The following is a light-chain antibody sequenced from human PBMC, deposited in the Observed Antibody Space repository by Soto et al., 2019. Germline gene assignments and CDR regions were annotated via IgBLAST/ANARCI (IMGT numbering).Light chain of an antibody. CDR2: KAS. J-gene: IGKJ2*01. CDR1: QNIDIS. CDR3: HSYDSYSYT. V-gene: IGKV1-5*03. Sequence: DIQMTQSPSTLSASVGDRVTITCRASQNIDISLAWYQQKQGNAPNLLIYKASILESGVPSRISGSGSGTEFTLTISSLQPDDFAPYFCHSYDSYSYTFGQGTNLQIK.